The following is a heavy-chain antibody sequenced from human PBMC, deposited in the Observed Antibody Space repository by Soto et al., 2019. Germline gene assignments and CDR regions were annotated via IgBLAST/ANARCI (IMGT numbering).Heavy chain of an antibody. Sequence: QVQLVQSGAEVKKPGASVKISCKASGYTFIHYYIHWVRQAPGQGLEWMAIINPNGGRTNYEQKFQGRVTVTSDTSTTTVSMELNSLESDDTAVYFCARSLLQGDFWGQGTLVTVSS. D-gene: IGHD2-21*01. CDR1: GYTFIHYY. CDR3: ARSLLQGDF. V-gene: IGHV1-46*03. CDR2: INPNGGRT. J-gene: IGHJ4*02.